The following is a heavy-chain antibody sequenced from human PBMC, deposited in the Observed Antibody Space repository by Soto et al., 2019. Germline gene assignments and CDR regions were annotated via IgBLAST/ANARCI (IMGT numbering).Heavy chain of an antibody. Sequence: EVQLLESGGGLVQPGGSLRLSCAASGLTFSGYGMSWVRQAPGTGLAWVSAISGSGSTTYYADSVKGRFTISRDDSKNILSLQMNSLRAEDTAVYYCVTRSRGLQSSPPRLDSWGQGTLVTVSS. J-gene: IGHJ4*02. CDR3: VTRSRGLQSSPPRLDS. CDR1: GLTFSGYG. D-gene: IGHD4-4*01. CDR2: ISGSGSTT. V-gene: IGHV3-23*01.